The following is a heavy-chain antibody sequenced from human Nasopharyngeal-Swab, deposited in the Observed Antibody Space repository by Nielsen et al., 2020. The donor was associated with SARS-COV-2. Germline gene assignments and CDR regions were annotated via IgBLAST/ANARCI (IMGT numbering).Heavy chain of an antibody. V-gene: IGHV3-48*04. J-gene: IGHJ6*02. CDR1: GFTFSSYW. CDR3: ARGRAQLWSRVNGMDV. Sequence: GGSLRLSCAASGFTFSSYWMSWVRQAPGKGLEWVSYISSSGSTIYYADSVKGRFTISRDNAKNSLYLQMNSLRAEDTAVYYCARGRAQLWSRVNGMDVWGQGTTVTVSS. CDR2: ISSSGSTI. D-gene: IGHD5-18*01.